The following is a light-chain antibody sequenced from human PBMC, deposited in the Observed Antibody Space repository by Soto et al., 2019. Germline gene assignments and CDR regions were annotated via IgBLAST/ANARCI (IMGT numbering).Light chain of an antibody. CDR2: WAS. CDR3: QHYYSTPYT. Sequence: DIVMTQSPDSLAVSLGERATINCKSSQSVLYSSNNKNYLTWYQQKPGQPPKLLIYWASTRESGVPDRFNGSGSGTDFTLTISSVQAEDVAVYYCQHYYSTPYTFGQGTKLEIK. CDR1: QSVLYSSNNKNY. J-gene: IGKJ2*01. V-gene: IGKV4-1*01.